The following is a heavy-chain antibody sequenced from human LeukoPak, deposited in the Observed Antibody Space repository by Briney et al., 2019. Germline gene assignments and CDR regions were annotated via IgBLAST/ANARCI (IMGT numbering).Heavy chain of an antibody. CDR2: IRYDGNDK. D-gene: IGHD2-2*02. Sequence: GGSLRLSCAASGFTFSSYGMHWVRQAPGKGLEWVALIRYDGNDKYYADSVKGRFTISRDNSKNTLYLQMNSLRAEDTAVYYCAKDCWDLLLYANDAFDIWGEGTLVTVSS. CDR3: AKDCWDLLLYANDAFDI. CDR1: GFTFSSYG. J-gene: IGHJ3*02. V-gene: IGHV3-30*02.